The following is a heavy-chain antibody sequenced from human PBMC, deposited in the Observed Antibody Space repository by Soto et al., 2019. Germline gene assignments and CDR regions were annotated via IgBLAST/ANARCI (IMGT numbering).Heavy chain of an antibody. CDR3: ARDKITGLFDY. J-gene: IGHJ4*02. D-gene: IGHD1-1*01. CDR2: INHSGST. V-gene: IGHV4-34*01. CDR1: GGSFSGYY. Sequence: QVQLQQWGAGLLKPSETLSLTCAVYGGSFSGYYWTWIRQPPGTVLECIGEINHSGSTNSNPSLKSRATISVDTPKNQFSLKLTSVTAEDTALYYCARDKITGLFDYWGQGTLVTVSS.